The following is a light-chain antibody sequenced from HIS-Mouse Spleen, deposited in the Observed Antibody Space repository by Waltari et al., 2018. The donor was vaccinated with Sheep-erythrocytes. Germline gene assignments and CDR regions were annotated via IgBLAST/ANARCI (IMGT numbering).Light chain of an antibody. CDR1: SSAVGGLNL. J-gene: IGLJ3*02. CDR2: EGS. V-gene: IGLV2-23*01. CDR3: CSYAGSSTWV. Sequence: QSALTQPASVSGSPGQSITIPGTGTSSAVGGLNLFPWFQQHPGKAPQLMIYEGSKRPSGVSNRFSGSKSGNTASLTISGLQAEDEADYYCCSYAGSSTWVFGGGTKLTVL.